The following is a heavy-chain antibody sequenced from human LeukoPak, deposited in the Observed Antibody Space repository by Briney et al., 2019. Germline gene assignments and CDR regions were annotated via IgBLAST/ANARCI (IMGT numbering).Heavy chain of an antibody. Sequence: SETLSLTCAVSGGSISSGGYSWSWIRQPPGKGLEWIGYIYHSGSTYYNPSLKSRVTISVDRSKNQFSLKLSSVTAADTAVYYCARGRLGYYGSGSSNDYYYYGMDVWGQGTTVTVSS. D-gene: IGHD3-10*01. CDR3: ARGRLGYYGSGSSNDYYYYGMDV. V-gene: IGHV4-30-2*01. CDR1: GGSISSGGYS. J-gene: IGHJ6*02. CDR2: IYHSGST.